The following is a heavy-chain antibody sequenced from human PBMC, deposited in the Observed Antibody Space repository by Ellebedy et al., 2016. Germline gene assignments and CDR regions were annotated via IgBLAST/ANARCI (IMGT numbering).Heavy chain of an antibody. CDR2: ISHTGNT. J-gene: IGHJ5*02. D-gene: IGHD5-18*01. V-gene: IGHV4-34*10. CDR1: GGSFSGYY. CDR3: ARYMDTAMGYNRFDP. Sequence: SETLSLTCAVYGGSFSGYYWGWIRQSPGKGLEWIGEISHTGNTNYNPSLKSRFTMSVDMSKNQFSLKLSSVTAADTAVYYCARYMDTAMGYNRFDPWGQGTLVTVSS.